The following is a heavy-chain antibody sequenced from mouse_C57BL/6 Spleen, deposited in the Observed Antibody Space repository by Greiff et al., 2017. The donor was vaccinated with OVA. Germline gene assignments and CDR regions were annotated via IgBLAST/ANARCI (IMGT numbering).Heavy chain of an antibody. D-gene: IGHD1-1*01. CDR3: AGDYFSSSYEFAY. Sequence: DVQLQESGPGLVKPSQSLSLTCSVTGYSITSGYYWRWIRQFPGNKLEWMGYISYDGSNNYNPSLKNRIAITRDTSKNQFFLKLNSVTTEDTATYYCAGDYFSSSYEFAYWGQGTLVTVSA. J-gene: IGHJ3*01. CDR1: GYSITSGYY. V-gene: IGHV3-6*01. CDR2: ISYDGSN.